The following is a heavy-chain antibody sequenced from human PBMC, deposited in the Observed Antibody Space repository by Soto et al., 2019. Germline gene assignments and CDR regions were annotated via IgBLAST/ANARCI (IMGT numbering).Heavy chain of an antibody. Sequence: PGEYLKISCKGFGYIFTSYWIGWVRQMPGKGLEWMGIIHPGYSDIRYSPSFEGLVTISADTSLDTAYLQWSSLKASDTAMYYCVRHTNGYNPLDYWGQGTPVTVSS. V-gene: IGHV5-51*01. CDR1: GYIFTSYW. CDR2: IHPGYSDI. J-gene: IGHJ4*02. CDR3: VRHTNGYNPLDY. D-gene: IGHD5-12*01.